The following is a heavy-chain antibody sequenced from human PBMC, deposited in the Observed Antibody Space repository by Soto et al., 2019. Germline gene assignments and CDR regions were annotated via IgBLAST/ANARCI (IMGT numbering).Heavy chain of an antibody. CDR3: ASNGGNQNYYYYYGMDV. V-gene: IGHV4-39*01. Sequence: QLQLQESGPGLVKPSETLSLTCTVSGGSISSSSYYWGWIRQPPGKGLEWIGSIYYSGSTYYNPSLKSRVTISVDTSKNQFSLKLSSVTAADTAVYYCASNGGNQNYYYYYGMDVWGQGTKVTVSS. CDR1: GGSISSSSYY. D-gene: IGHD2-15*01. J-gene: IGHJ6*02. CDR2: IYYSGST.